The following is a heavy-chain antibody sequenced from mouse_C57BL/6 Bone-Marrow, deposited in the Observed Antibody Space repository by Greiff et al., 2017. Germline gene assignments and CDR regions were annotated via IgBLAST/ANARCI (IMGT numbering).Heavy chain of an antibody. CDR2: IYPGSGST. Sequence: QVQLQQPGAELVKPGASVKMSCKASGYTFTSYWITWVKQRPGQGLEWIGDIYPGSGSTNYNEKFKSKATLTVDTSSSTAYMQLSSLTSEDSAVYYCAKTYYRNYWDFDVWGTRTPGTVSS. D-gene: IGHD2-14*01. V-gene: IGHV1-55*01. CDR1: GYTFTSYW. J-gene: IGHJ1*03. CDR3: AKTYYRNYWDFDV.